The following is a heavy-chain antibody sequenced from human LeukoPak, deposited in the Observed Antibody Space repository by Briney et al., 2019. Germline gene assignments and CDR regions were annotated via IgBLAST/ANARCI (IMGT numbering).Heavy chain of an antibody. CDR3: AKNIAAAVTIDY. D-gene: IGHD6-13*01. Sequence: ASVKVSCKASGYTFTSYGISWVRQAPGKGLEWVSAISGSGGSTYYADSVKGRFTISRDNSKNTLYLQMNSLRAEDTAVYYCAKNIAAAVTIDYWGQGTLVTVSS. CDR1: GYTFTSYG. V-gene: IGHV3-23*01. CDR2: ISGSGGST. J-gene: IGHJ4*02.